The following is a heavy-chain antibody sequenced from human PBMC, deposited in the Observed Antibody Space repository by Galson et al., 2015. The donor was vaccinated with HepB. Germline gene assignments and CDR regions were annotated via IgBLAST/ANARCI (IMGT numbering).Heavy chain of an antibody. Sequence: SLRLSCAASGFTFSSSWMSWVRQAPGKGLEWVGNIKQDGSEKYYVDSVKGRFTISRDNAKNSLYLQMNSLRAEDTAVYYCARARYYDSSGYPFDYWGQGTLVTVSS. CDR3: ARARYYDSSGYPFDY. D-gene: IGHD3-22*01. V-gene: IGHV3-7*01. J-gene: IGHJ4*02. CDR1: GFTFSSSW. CDR2: IKQDGSEK.